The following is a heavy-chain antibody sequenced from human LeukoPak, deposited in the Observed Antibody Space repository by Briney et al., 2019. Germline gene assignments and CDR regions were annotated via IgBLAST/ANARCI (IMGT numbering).Heavy chain of an antibody. J-gene: IGHJ4*02. Sequence: ASVKVSCKASGYTFTSYAISWVRQAPGQGLEWMGGIIPIFGTANYAQKFQGRVTITADESTSTAYMELSSLRSEDTAVYYCARDSAARGSYSLGFDYWGQGTLVTVSS. D-gene: IGHD1-26*01. V-gene: IGHV1-69*13. CDR3: ARDSAARGSYSLGFDY. CDR2: IIPIFGTA. CDR1: GYTFTSYA.